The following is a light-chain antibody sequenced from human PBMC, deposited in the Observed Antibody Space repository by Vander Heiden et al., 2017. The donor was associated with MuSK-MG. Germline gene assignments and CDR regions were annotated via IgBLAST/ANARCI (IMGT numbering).Light chain of an antibody. Sequence: QSVLTQPPSVSGAPGTRVTITCTGNGSKLVAGFDVHWYHQLPGTAPKRLIFANTIRPSGVPDRFSGSKSGTSASLAITGLQADDEADYHCQSYDSSLRASVFGGGTKLTVL. CDR3: QSYDSSLRASV. J-gene: IGLJ2*01. CDR1: GSKLVAGFD. V-gene: IGLV1-40*01. CDR2: ANT.